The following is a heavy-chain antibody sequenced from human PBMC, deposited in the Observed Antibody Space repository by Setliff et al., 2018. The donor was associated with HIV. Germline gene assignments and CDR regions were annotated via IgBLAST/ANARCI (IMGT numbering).Heavy chain of an antibody. CDR3: TRVQGSNNWPNWFDP. CDR2: IYYSGST. V-gene: IGHV4-39*07. Sequence: KPSETLSLTCTVSGGSISSSSYYWGWIRQPPGKGLEWIGSIYYSGSTYYNPSLKSRVTISVDTSENQFSLDLSSVTAADTAIYYCTRVQGSNNWPNWFDPWGQGTLVTVSS. J-gene: IGHJ5*02. CDR1: GGSISSSSYY. D-gene: IGHD1-1*01.